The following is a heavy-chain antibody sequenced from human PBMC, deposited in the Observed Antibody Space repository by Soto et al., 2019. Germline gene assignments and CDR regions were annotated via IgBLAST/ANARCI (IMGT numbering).Heavy chain of an antibody. CDR2: IIPILGIA. CDR1: GGTFSSYT. J-gene: IGHJ6*02. Sequence: QVQLVQSGAEVKKPGSSVKVSCKASGGTFSSYTISWVRQAPGQGLEWMGRIIPILGIANYAQKFQGRVTITADKSTSTAYMELSSLRSADTAVYYCAREEAYYYYGMDVWGQGTTVTVSS. CDR3: AREEAYYYYGMDV. V-gene: IGHV1-69*08.